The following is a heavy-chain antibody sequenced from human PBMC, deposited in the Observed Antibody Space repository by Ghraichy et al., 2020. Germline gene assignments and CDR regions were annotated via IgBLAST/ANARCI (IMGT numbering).Heavy chain of an antibody. V-gene: IGHV4-34*01. CDR3: VRGSGDLPPDY. D-gene: IGHD4-17*01. CDR2: INHRLST. J-gene: IGHJ4*02. Sequence: SETLSLTCDVYGESFSGYYWSWIRQPPGKGLEWIGEINHRLSTNYNPSLKSRVTISLDTSKNQFSLRLASVTAADTAVYYCVRGSGDLPPDYWGQGTLVTVSS. CDR1: GESFSGYY.